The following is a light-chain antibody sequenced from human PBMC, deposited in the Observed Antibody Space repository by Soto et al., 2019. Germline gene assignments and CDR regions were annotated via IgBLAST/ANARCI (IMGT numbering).Light chain of an antibody. CDR2: DAS. CDR3: QHRGNWPPYA. CDR1: QTVTSD. V-gene: IGKV3-11*01. J-gene: IGKJ2*01. Sequence: EIGLTQSPATLSLSPGESATLSCRASQTVTSDLAWYQHKPGLPPRLLINDASNRATGIPARFSGSGSGTDFTLTNRSLEPEDFAVYYCQHRGNWPPYAFGQGTKLEIK.